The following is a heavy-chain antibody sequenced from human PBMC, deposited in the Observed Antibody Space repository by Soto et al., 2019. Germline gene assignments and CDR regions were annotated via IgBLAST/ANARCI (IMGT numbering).Heavy chain of an antibody. CDR3: ARDYADIAVAGIPLLAH. CDR2: INAGNGNT. CDR1: GFTFTKYA. V-gene: IGHV1-3*01. J-gene: IGHJ4*01. Sequence: QVQLVQSGAEVKKPGASVNVSCKASGFTFTKYAMHWVPQAPGQRLEWMGWINAGNGNTRYSQRLQGRVTISRDTSASTVYMDLSSLRSEDTAVYYCARDYADIAVAGIPLLAHWGQGTLVTVSS. D-gene: IGHD6-19*01.